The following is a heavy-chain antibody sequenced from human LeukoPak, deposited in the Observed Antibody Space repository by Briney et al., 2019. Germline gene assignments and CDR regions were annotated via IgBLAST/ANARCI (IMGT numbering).Heavy chain of an antibody. Sequence: SETLSLTCTVSGGSISSSSYYWGWIRQPPGKGLEWIGSIYYSGSTYYNPSLKSRVTISVDTSKNQFSLKLSSVTAADTAVYYCARADEQWLVPSWFDPWGQGTLVTVSS. CDR1: GGSISSSSYY. CDR3: ARADEQWLVPSWFDP. J-gene: IGHJ5*02. V-gene: IGHV4-39*07. D-gene: IGHD6-19*01. CDR2: IYYSGST.